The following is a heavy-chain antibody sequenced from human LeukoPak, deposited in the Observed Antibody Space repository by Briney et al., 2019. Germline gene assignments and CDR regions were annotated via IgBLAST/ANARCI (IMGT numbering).Heavy chain of an antibody. V-gene: IGHV4-39*01. CDR1: GGSISSSSYY. CDR3: ASTGRRITIFASRQPDMDV. CDR2: IYYSGST. J-gene: IGHJ6*03. Sequence: KASETLSLTCTVSGGSISSSSYYWGWIRQPPGKGLEWIGSIYYSGSTYYNPSLKSRVTISVDTSKNQFSLKLSSVTAADTAVYYCASTGRRITIFASRQPDMDVWGKGTTVTVSS. D-gene: IGHD3-3*01.